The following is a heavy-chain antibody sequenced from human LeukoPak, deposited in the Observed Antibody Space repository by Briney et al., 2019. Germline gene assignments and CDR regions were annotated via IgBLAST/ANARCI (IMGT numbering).Heavy chain of an antibody. CDR3: AKKFHYYGSGSYLPYFDY. CDR1: GFTFSSYA. D-gene: IGHD3-10*01. V-gene: IGHV3-23*01. CDR2: ISGSGGST. Sequence: GGSLRLSCAASGFTFSSYAMSWVRQAPGKGLEWVSAISGSGGSTYYADSVEGRFTISRDNSKNTLYLQMNGLRAEDTAVYYCAKKFHYYGSGSYLPYFDYWGQGTLVTVSS. J-gene: IGHJ4*02.